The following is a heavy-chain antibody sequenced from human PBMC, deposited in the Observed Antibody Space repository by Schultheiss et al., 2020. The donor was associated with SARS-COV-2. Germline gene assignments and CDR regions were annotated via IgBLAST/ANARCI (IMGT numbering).Heavy chain of an antibody. J-gene: IGHJ6*02. CDR1: GFTFSSYA. CDR2: ISGSGGST. V-gene: IGHV3-23*01. CDR3: AKDTAMDYYYYGMDV. Sequence: GESLKISCAASGFTFSSYAMSWVRQAPGKGLEWVSAISGSGGSTYYADSVKGRFTISRDNSKNTLYLQMNSLRAEDTAVYYCAKDTAMDYYYYGMDVWGQGTTVTVSS. D-gene: IGHD5-18*01.